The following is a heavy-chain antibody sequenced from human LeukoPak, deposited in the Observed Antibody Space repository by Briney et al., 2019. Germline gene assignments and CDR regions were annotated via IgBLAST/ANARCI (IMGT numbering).Heavy chain of an antibody. Sequence: GESLKISCKGSGYGFASYWVGWVRQLPGKGPEWIGVIYPGDSDTTYNPAFEGQVTISADKSISTTYLQWSSLRASDTAIYYCARHFRTKYDGYFDHWGQGTLVTVSS. D-gene: IGHD3-22*01. CDR2: IYPGDSDT. CDR1: GYGFASYW. CDR3: ARHFRTKYDGYFDH. V-gene: IGHV5-51*01. J-gene: IGHJ4*02.